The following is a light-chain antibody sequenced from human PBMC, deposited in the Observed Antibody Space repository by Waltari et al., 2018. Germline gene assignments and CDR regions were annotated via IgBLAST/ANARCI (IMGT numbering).Light chain of an antibody. CDR2: DAS. CDR3: HQTTYLPIT. J-gene: IGKJ5*01. V-gene: IGKV6-21*01. CDR1: QNIANS. Sequence: EVVLTQSPDFQSVAPNEKVTITCRASQNIANSLHWYQQKPDQSPKPLIKDASQSLSGVPSRFSGSGSGTVFTLTINSLEAEDAATYYCHQTTYLPITFGQGTRLEMK.